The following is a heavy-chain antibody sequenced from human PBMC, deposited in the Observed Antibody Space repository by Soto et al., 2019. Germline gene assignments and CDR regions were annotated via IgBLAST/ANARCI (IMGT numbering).Heavy chain of an antibody. CDR1: GFTFSNAW. CDR3: TTEGGSNYYYGMDV. Sequence: GGSLRLSCAASGFTFSNAWMSWVRQAPGKGLEWVGRIKSKTDGGTTDYAAPVKGRFTISRDDSKNTLYLQMNSLKTEDTAVYYCTTEGGSNYYYGMDVWGQGTTVTVSS. CDR2: IKSKTDGGTT. D-gene: IGHD1-26*01. J-gene: IGHJ6*02. V-gene: IGHV3-15*01.